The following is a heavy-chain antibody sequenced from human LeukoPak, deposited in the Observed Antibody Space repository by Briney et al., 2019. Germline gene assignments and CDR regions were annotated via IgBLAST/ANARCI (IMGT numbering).Heavy chain of an antibody. CDR3: TRDGDTIFGVVILKADY. Sequence: GGSLRLSCTASGFTFGDYAMSWFRQAPGKGLEWVGFIRSKAYGGTTEYAASVKGRFTISRDDSKSIAYLQMNSLKTEDTAVYYCTRDGDTIFGVVILKADYWGQGTLVTVSS. V-gene: IGHV3-49*03. J-gene: IGHJ4*02. CDR1: GFTFGDYA. D-gene: IGHD3-3*01. CDR2: IRSKAYGGTT.